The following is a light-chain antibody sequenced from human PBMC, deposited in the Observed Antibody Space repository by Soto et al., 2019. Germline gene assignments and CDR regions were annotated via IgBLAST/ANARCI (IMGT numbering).Light chain of an antibody. CDR1: SSNIGSNT. Sequence: QSVLTQPPSASGTPGQRVTISCSGSSSNIGSNTVNWYQQLPGTAPKLLIYSNNQRPSGVPDRFSGSKSGTSASMAISGLQSEDEADYYCAEWDDSLNGVVFGGGTKLTGL. J-gene: IGLJ2*01. V-gene: IGLV1-44*01. CDR3: AEWDDSLNGVV. CDR2: SNN.